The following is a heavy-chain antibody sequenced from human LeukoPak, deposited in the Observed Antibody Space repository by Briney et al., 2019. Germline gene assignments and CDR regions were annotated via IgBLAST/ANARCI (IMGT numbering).Heavy chain of an antibody. D-gene: IGHD3-22*01. CDR1: GYTFTGYY. Sequence: ASVKVSCKASGYTFTGYYMHWVRQAPGQGLEWMGWINPNSGGTNYAQKFQGWVTMTRDTSISTAYTELSRLRSDDTAVYYCARPTYYDSSGTLWAFDIWGQGTMVTVSS. J-gene: IGHJ3*02. V-gene: IGHV1-2*04. CDR2: INPNSGGT. CDR3: ARPTYYDSSGTLWAFDI.